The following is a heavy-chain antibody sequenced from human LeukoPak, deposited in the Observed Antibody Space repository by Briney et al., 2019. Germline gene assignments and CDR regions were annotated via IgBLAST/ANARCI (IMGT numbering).Heavy chain of an antibody. CDR2: ISGSGGST. J-gene: IGHJ4*02. CDR3: AKNYYGSGSYYKGFDY. D-gene: IGHD3-10*01. Sequence: GGSLRLSCAASGFTFSNYAMSWVRRAPGKGLEWVSAISGSGGSTYYADSVKGRFTISRDNSKNTLYLQMNSLRAEDTAVYYCAKNYYGSGSYYKGFDYWGQGTLVTVSS. V-gene: IGHV3-23*01. CDR1: GFTFSNYA.